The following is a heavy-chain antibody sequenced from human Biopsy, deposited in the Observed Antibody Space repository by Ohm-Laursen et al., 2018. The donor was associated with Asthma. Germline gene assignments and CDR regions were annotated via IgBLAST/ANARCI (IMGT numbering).Heavy chain of an antibody. J-gene: IGHJ3*02. Sequence: SLRLSCSASGFVFSQCGMHWVRQGPGKGLEWVALVSSDGHNKYYEDSVKGRFTISRDNSRKRLYLQINRLTVEDSAVYFCARQSGQDYGDSSGFDIWGQGTRVAVSS. D-gene: IGHD3-22*01. V-gene: IGHV3-30*03. CDR2: VSSDGHNK. CDR1: GFVFSQCG. CDR3: ARQSGQDYGDSSGFDI.